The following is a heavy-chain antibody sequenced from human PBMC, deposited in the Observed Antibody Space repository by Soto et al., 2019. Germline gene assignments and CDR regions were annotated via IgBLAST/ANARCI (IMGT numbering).Heavy chain of an antibody. CDR3: ARADLESYYYDSSGYGWFDP. CDR2: IYYSGST. V-gene: IGHV4-39*01. J-gene: IGHJ5*02. CDR1: GGSISSSSYY. D-gene: IGHD3-22*01. Sequence: PSENLSLTRTGSGGSISSSSYYWGWIRQPPGKGVGWIGSIYYSGSTYYNPSLKSRATISVDTSKNQFSLKLSSVTAADTAVYYCARADLESYYYDSSGYGWFDPWGQGTLVTVSS.